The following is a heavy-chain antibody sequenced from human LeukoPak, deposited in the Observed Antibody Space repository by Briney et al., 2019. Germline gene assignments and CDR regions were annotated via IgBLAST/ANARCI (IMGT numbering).Heavy chain of an antibody. J-gene: IGHJ4*02. D-gene: IGHD5-24*01. V-gene: IGHV3-23*01. CDR3: AKDRYNAVRNFDY. CDR1: GFTFSSYA. CDR2: ISGGGGST. Sequence: GGSLRLSCAASGFTFSSYAMSWVRQAPGKGLEWVSGISGGGGSTDYGDSVKGRFTISRDNSKNTLYLQMNSLRAEDTAVYYRAKDRYNAVRNFDYWGQGTLVTVSS.